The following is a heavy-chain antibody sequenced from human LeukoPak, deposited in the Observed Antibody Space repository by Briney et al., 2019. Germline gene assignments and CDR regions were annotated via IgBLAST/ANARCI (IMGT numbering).Heavy chain of an antibody. D-gene: IGHD3-10*01. V-gene: IGHV4-30-4*01. Sequence: PSQTLSLTCTVSGGSINSDDYYWTWIRQPPGKGLEWIGYIYYSGTTYHNPSLKSRVTISLDTSKNQFSLKLSSVTAADTAVYYCAKEKGSVGSPGSAFDIWGQGTMVTVSS. CDR2: IYYSGTT. CDR1: GGSINSDDYY. CDR3: AKEKGSVGSPGSAFDI. J-gene: IGHJ3*02.